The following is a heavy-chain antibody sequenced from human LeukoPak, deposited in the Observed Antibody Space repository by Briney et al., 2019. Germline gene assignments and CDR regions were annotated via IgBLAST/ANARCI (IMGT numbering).Heavy chain of an antibody. D-gene: IGHD3-22*01. Sequence: GGSLGPSGAASGFTFSSYSMNWVRQAPGKGLEWVSSISSSSSYIYYVDSVKGRFTISRDNAKNSLYLQMNSLRAEDTAVYYCARGQLYYDSSGFDYWGQGTLVTVSS. CDR1: GFTFSSYS. CDR2: ISSSSSYI. J-gene: IGHJ4*02. CDR3: ARGQLYYDSSGFDY. V-gene: IGHV3-21*01.